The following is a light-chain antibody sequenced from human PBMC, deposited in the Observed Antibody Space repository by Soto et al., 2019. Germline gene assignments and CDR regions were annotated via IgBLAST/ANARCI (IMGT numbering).Light chain of an antibody. Sequence: QLVLTQPASVSGSPGQSVTISCTGASSDVGGHNYVSWYQQHPGIAPKLVIYEVSNRPSGVPNRFSGSKSDNTASLTISGLQAEDEADYYCTSYMSSSTSVVFGGGTQLTVL. CDR2: EVS. J-gene: IGLJ2*01. CDR3: TSYMSSSTSVV. CDR1: SSDVGGHNY. V-gene: IGLV2-14*01.